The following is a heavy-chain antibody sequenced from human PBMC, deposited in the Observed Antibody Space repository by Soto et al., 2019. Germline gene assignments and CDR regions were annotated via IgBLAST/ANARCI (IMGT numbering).Heavy chain of an antibody. CDR2: ISPSTGDT. CDR1: GYTFTNYA. J-gene: IGHJ2*01. V-gene: IGHV1-18*01. D-gene: IGHD2-15*01. CDR3: ARCYCSIGSCYACWHLDL. Sequence: QVHLVQSGAEVKEPGASVKVSCQASGYTFTNYAISWVRQAPGQGLEWMGWISPSTGDTDQAQGFQDRLTMTLDTSTNTANMELRSLGTDDTAVYYCARCYCSIGSCYACWHLDLWGPGTLVTVSS.